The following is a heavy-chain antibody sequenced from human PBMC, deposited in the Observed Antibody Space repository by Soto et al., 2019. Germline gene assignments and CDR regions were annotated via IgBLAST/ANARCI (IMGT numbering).Heavy chain of an antibody. J-gene: IGHJ5*02. Sequence: GGSLRLSCAAAGFSVSTSHISWVRQAPGKGLEWVSVIYSGGATHYAVSVKGRLIISRDNSKNTLYLQMNSLRAEDTAVYYCARDLSSITIFGVVIPSNWFGPWGQGTLVTSPQ. CDR1: GFSVSTSH. V-gene: IGHV3-66*02. D-gene: IGHD3-3*01. CDR2: IYSGGAT. CDR3: ARDLSSITIFGVVIPSNWFGP.